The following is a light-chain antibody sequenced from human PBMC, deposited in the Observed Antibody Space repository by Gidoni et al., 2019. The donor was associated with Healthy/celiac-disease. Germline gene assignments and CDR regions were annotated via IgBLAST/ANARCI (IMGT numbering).Light chain of an antibody. CDR1: QSVSSSY. J-gene: IGKJ4*01. Sequence: EIVLPHSPGTLSLSPGERATLSCRASQSVSSSYLAWYQQKPDQAPRLLIYGASSRATGIPDRFSGSGSGTDVTLTISRLEPEDFAVYYCQQYGSSPPLTFGGGTKVEIK. CDR2: GAS. CDR3: QQYGSSPPLT. V-gene: IGKV3-20*01.